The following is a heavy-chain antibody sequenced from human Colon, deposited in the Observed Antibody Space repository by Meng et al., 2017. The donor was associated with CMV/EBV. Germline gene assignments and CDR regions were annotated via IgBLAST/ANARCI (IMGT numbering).Heavy chain of an antibody. V-gene: IGHV1-69*04. CDR3: ARGENLTGDDS. D-gene: IGHD1-20*01. CDR2: IIPTLDMA. CDR1: GGSFSTYH. Sequence: SVTVSCKVPGGSFSTYHIHWVRQAPGQGLEWMGRIIPTLDMATYAQNLQGRVTLTADKSTTTAYLELSSLRSDDTAIYYCARGENLTGDDSWGQGALVTVSS. J-gene: IGHJ4*02.